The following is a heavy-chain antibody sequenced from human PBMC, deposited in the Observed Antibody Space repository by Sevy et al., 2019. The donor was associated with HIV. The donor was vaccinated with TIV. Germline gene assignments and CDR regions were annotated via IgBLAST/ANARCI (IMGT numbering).Heavy chain of an antibody. CDR3: ASEYCSRGSCFFDY. CDR1: GFAIRSNY. CDR2: IYAGGTA. V-gene: IGHV3-53*01. Sequence: GGSLRLSCVVSGFAIRSNYMSWVGQAPGKGLEWVSHIYAGGTAYYADSVKGRFTFSRDDSKNTVSLQMHSLRVEDSAVYYCASEYCSRGSCFFDYWGQGFQVTVSS. J-gene: IGHJ4*02. D-gene: IGHD2-15*01.